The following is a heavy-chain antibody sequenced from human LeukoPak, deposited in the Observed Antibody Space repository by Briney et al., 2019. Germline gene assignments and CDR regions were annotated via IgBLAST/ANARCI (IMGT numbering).Heavy chain of an antibody. J-gene: IGHJ6*02. V-gene: IGHV4-4*02. CDR2: IYHSGST. CDR1: GGSISSSNW. D-gene: IGHD6-13*01. Sequence: SETLSLTCAVSGGSISSSNWWSWVRQPPGKGLEWIGEIYHSGSTNYNPSLKSRVTISVDTSKNQFSLKLSSVTAADTAVYYCARDNIAAAGRDYYYGMDVWGQGTTVTVSS. CDR3: ARDNIAAAGRDYYYGMDV.